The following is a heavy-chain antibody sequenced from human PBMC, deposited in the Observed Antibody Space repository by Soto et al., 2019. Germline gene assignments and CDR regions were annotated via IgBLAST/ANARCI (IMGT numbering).Heavy chain of an antibody. V-gene: IGHV4-30-4*01. CDR3: ARGREGGSDSLGSGYYTNWFDP. CDR2: IYSSGIT. J-gene: IGHJ5*02. D-gene: IGHD3-3*01. Sequence: PSETLSLTCTVSGDSISSGDSYLSWIRQSPGKGLEWIGYIYSSGITYYNESLKSRVSMSVDTSNNQFSLKMNSVTAADSAVYYCARGREGGSDSLGSGYYTNWFDPWGQGRLVTVSS. CDR1: GDSISSGDSY.